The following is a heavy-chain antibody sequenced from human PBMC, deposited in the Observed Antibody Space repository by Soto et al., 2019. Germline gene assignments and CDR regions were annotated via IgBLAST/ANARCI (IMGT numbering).Heavy chain of an antibody. CDR2: INAGNGNT. J-gene: IGHJ5*02. CDR1: GYTFTSYG. V-gene: IGHV1-3*01. CDR3: ARSPTADRFDP. Sequence: ASVKVSCKASGYTFTSYGISWVRQAPGQRLEWMGWINAGNGNTKYSQKFQGRVTITRDTSASTAYMELSSLRSEDTAVYYCARSPTADRFDPWGQGTLVTVSS. D-gene: IGHD5-18*01.